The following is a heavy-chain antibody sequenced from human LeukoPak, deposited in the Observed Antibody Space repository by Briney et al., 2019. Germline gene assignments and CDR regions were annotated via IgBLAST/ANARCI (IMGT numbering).Heavy chain of an antibody. CDR1: GYTFTGYY. CDR3: ARVGPAAMYYYYYYMDV. CDR2: INPNSGGT. V-gene: IGHV1-2*02. Sequence: ASVKVSCKASGYTFTGYYMHWVRQAPGQGLEWMGWINPNSGGTSYAQKFQGRVTMTRDTSISTAYMELSRLRSDDAAVYYCARVGPAAMYYYYYYMDVWGKGTTVTVSS. D-gene: IGHD2-2*01. J-gene: IGHJ6*03.